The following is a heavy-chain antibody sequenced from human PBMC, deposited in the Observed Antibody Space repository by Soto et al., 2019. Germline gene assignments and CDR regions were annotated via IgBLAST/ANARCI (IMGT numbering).Heavy chain of an antibody. Sequence: GESLKISCKGPGYSFTSYWISWVRQMPGKGLEWMVRIDPSDSYTNYSPSFQGHVTISADKSISTAYLQWSSLKASDTAMYYCAIEIATISDYYGMDVWGQGTTVTVSS. D-gene: IGHD2-21*01. CDR3: AIEIATISDYYGMDV. CDR2: IDPSDSYT. CDR1: GYSFTSYW. V-gene: IGHV5-10-1*01. J-gene: IGHJ6*02.